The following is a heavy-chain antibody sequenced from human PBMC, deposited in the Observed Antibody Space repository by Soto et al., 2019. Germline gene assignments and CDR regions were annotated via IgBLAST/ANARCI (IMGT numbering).Heavy chain of an antibody. CDR2: ISGSGGST. J-gene: IGHJ2*01. Sequence: EVQLLESGGGLVQPWGSLRLSCAAYGFTFSSYAMSWDRQAPGQGLAWVSAISGSGGSTYYADSVKRRFTISRDNSKNTLYMQINSMRAEATAVYYCAKDLLVWELRPHPYWYFALWGRGTLVTVSS. CDR3: AKDLLVWELRPHPYWYFAL. CDR1: GFTFSSYA. V-gene: IGHV3-23*01. D-gene: IGHD1-26*01.